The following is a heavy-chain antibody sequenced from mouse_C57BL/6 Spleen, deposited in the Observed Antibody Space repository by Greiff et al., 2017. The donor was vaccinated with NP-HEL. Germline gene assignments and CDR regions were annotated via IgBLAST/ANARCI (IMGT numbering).Heavy chain of an antibody. CDR2: IYPGDGDT. J-gene: IGHJ3*01. CDR3: ASVYDGYQFAY. Sequence: VQLQESGPELVKPGASVKISCKASGYAFSSSWMNWVKQRPGKGLEWIGRIYPGDGDTNYNGKFKGKATLTADKSSSTAYMQLSSLTSEDSAVYFCASVYDGYQFAYWGQGTLVTVSA. V-gene: IGHV1-82*01. CDR1: GYAFSSSW. D-gene: IGHD2-3*01.